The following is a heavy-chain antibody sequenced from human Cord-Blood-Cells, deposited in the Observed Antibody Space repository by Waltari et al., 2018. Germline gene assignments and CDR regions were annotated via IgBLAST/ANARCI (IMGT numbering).Heavy chain of an antibody. CDR1: GFTFSSYS. V-gene: IGHV3-21*01. CDR2: ISSISSYI. J-gene: IGHJ2*01. CDR3: ARTGIGWYFDL. Sequence: EVQLVESGGGLVKPGGSLRLSCAASGFTFSSYSMNWVRQAPGKGLGWVSSISSISSYIYYADSGKGRFTSSRDNAKNSLYLQMNSLRAEDTAVYYCARTGIGWYFDLWGRGTLVTVSS. D-gene: IGHD7-27*01.